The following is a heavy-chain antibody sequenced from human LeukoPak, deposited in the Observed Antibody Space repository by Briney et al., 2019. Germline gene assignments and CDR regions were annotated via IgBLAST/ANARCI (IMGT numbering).Heavy chain of an antibody. CDR3: ARGVRGYYDSSGYPRDFDY. CDR2: IYPGDSDT. D-gene: IGHD3-22*01. V-gene: IGHV5-51*01. Sequence: GESLKISXKGSGYSFTSYWIGWVRQMPGKGLEWMGIIYPGDSDTRYSPSFQGQVTISADKSISTAYLQWSSLKASDTAMYYCARGVRGYYDSSGYPRDFDYWGQGTLVTVSS. CDR1: GYSFTSYW. J-gene: IGHJ4*02.